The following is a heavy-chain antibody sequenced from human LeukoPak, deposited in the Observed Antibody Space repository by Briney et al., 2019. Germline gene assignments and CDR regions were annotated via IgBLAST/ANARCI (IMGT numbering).Heavy chain of an antibody. CDR2: INSDGSWT. Sequence: GGSLRLSCAASGNYWMHWVRQAPGKGLVWVSHINSDGSWTTYADSVKGRFTISKDNAKNTVYLQMNSLRAEDTAVYYCVSFYETYWGRGTLVTVSS. D-gene: IGHD2/OR15-2a*01. J-gene: IGHJ4*02. V-gene: IGHV3-74*01. CDR1: GNYW. CDR3: VSFYETY.